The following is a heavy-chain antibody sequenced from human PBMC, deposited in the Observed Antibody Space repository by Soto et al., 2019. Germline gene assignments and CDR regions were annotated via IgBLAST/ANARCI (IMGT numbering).Heavy chain of an antibody. CDR2: ISSSSSYI. CDR1: GFTFSSYS. CDR3: ARNAATTVTTN. D-gene: IGHD4-17*01. V-gene: IGHV3-21*01. J-gene: IGHJ4*02. Sequence: GWSLRLSCAASGFTFSSYSMNWVRQAPGKGLEWVSSISSSSSYIYYADSVKGRFTISRDNAKNSLYLQMNSLRAEDTAVYYCARNAATTVTTNWGQGTLVTVFS.